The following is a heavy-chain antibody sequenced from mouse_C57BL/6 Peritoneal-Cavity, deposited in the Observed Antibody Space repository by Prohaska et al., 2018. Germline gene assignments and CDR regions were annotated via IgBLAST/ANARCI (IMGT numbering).Heavy chain of an antibody. Sequence: ASLKISCKASGYAFSSSWMNWVKQRPGKGLEWIGRIYPGDGDTNYNGKFKGKATLTADKSSSTAYMQLSSLTSEDSAVYFCAREYYYGSSYNFDVWAQGPRSPSPQ. D-gene: IGHD1-1*01. CDR1: GYAFSSSW. CDR2: IYPGDGDT. CDR3: AREYYYGSSYNFDV. J-gene: IGHJ1*03. V-gene: IGHV1-82*01.